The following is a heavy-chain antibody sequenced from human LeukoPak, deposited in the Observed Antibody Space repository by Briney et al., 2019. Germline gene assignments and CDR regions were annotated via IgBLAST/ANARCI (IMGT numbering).Heavy chain of an antibody. CDR2: IYTSGST. Sequence: SETLSLTCTVSGGSISSGSYYWSWIRQPAGKGLEWIGRIYTSGSTNYNPSLKSRVTISVDTSKNQFSLKLSSVTAADTAVYYCARDTYYYDSSGYWADYWGQGTLVTVSS. V-gene: IGHV4-61*02. CDR1: GGSISSGSYY. J-gene: IGHJ4*02. CDR3: ARDTYYYDSSGYWADY. D-gene: IGHD3-22*01.